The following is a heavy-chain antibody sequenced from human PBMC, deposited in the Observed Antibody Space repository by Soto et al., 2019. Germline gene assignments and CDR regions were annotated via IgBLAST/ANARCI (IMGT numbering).Heavy chain of an antibody. V-gene: IGHV3-23*01. CDR2: INGSGGST. J-gene: IGHJ5*02. CDR1: GFTFSSYS. D-gene: IGHD2-2*01. Sequence: EVQLLESGGGLVQPGGSLRLSCAASGFTFSSYSMSWVRQAPGKGLEWVSAINGSGGSTYYADSVKGRFTISRDNSKNTLYLQKNSLSADDTAVYYCAEDRGYCSSTCGYGRVYWFEPWGQGTLVPGSS. CDR3: AEDRGYCSSTCGYGRVYWFEP.